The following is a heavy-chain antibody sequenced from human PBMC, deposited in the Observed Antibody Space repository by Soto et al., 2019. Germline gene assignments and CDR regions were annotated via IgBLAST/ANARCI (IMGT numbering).Heavy chain of an antibody. CDR1: GFTFSSYA. J-gene: IGHJ4*02. Sequence: GGSLRLSCSASGFTFSSYAMHWVRQAPGKGLEYVSAISSNGGSTYYADSVKGRFTISRDNSKNTLYLQMSSLRAEDTAVYYCVKSARAIFGAYYFDYWGQGTLVTVSS. CDR3: VKSARAIFGAYYFDY. CDR2: ISSNGGST. D-gene: IGHD3-3*01. V-gene: IGHV3-64D*08.